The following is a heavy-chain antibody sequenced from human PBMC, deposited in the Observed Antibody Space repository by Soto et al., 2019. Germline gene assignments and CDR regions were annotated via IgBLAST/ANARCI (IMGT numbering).Heavy chain of an antibody. V-gene: IGHV1-69*13. CDR3: ARQTVDIVVVPAAKTDYYGMDV. Sequence: SVKVSCKASGGTFSSHAISWVRQAPGQGREWMGGIIPIFGTANYAQKFQGRVTITADESTSTAYMELSSLRSEDTAVYYCARQTVDIVVVPAAKTDYYGMDVWGQGXTVTVSS. J-gene: IGHJ6*02. D-gene: IGHD2-2*01. CDR1: GGTFSSHA. CDR2: IIPIFGTA.